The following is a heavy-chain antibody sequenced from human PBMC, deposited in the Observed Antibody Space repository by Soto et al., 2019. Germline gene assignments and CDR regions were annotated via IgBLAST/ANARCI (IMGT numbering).Heavy chain of an antibody. D-gene: IGHD6-19*01. CDR2: IYPCDSDT. CDR1: GYSFTSYW. Sequence: ESLKICFKGAGYSFTSYWIGWVRQIPGKGLEWMGIIYPCDSDTRYSPSFQGQVTISADKSISTAYLQWSSLKASDTAMYYCARRRAVAGTGYYYGMDVWGQGTTVTVSS. J-gene: IGHJ6*02. CDR3: ARRRAVAGTGYYYGMDV. V-gene: IGHV5-51*01.